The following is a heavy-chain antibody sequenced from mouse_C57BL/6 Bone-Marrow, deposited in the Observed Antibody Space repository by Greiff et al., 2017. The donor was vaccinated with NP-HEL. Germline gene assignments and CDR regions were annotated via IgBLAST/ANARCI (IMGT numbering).Heavy chain of an antibody. CDR3: ARDYYGSGWYFDV. Sequence: SGPELVKPGASVKISCKASGYAFSSSWMNWVKQRPGKGLEWIGRIYPGDGDTNYNGKFKGKATLTADKSSSTAYMQLSSLTSEDSAVYFCARDYYGSGWYFDVWGTGTTVTVSS. CDR2: IYPGDGDT. D-gene: IGHD1-1*01. CDR1: GYAFSSSW. V-gene: IGHV1-82*01. J-gene: IGHJ1*03.